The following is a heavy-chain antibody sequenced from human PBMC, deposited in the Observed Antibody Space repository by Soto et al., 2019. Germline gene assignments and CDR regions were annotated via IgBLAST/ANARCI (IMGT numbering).Heavy chain of an antibody. D-gene: IGHD5-12*01. CDR2: ISSSSSYI. CDR3: VRAGIVTTPYYFDY. CDR1: GFTFSSYS. V-gene: IGHV3-21*01. J-gene: IGHJ4*02. Sequence: GSLRLSCAASGFTFSSYSMNWVRQAPGKGLEWVSSISSSSSYIYYADSVKGRFTISRDNAKNSLYLQMNSLRAEDTAVYYCVRAGIVTTPYYFDYWGQGTLVTVSS.